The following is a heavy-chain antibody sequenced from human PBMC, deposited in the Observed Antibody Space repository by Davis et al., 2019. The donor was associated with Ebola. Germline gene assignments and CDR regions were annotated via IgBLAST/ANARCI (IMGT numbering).Heavy chain of an antibody. V-gene: IGHV1-69*13. D-gene: IGHD5-12*01. CDR2: IIPIFGTA. Sequence: SSVTVSCQASGYTFTHHYMHWVRQAPGQGLEWMGGIIPIFGTANYAQKFQGRVTINADESTSTAYMELRSLRSEDTAVYYCLGQTNSGYDQRFDYWGQGTLVTVSS. CDR3: LGQTNSGYDQRFDY. J-gene: IGHJ4*02. CDR1: GYTFTHHY.